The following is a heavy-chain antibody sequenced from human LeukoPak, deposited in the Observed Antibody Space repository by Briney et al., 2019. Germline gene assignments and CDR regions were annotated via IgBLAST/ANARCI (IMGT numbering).Heavy chain of an antibody. V-gene: IGHV3-23*01. D-gene: IGHD2-2*01. CDR1: GFTFSSYA. J-gene: IGHJ4*02. CDR2: ISGSGGST. CDR3: AKGFAYQLPHSTFDY. Sequence: GGSLRLSCAASGFTFSSYAMSWVRQAPGKGLEWVSAISGSGGSTYYTDSVKGRFTISRDNSKNTLYLQMNSLRAEDTAVYYCAKGFAYQLPHSTFDYWGQGTLVTVSS.